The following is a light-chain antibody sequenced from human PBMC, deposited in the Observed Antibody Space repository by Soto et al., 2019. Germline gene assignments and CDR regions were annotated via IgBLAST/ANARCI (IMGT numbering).Light chain of an antibody. CDR2: GAS. CDR1: QSVADN. V-gene: IGKV3-15*01. Sequence: EIVMTQSPATLSVSPGERATLSCRSSQSVADNLAWFQQKPGQGPRLLIYGASTRATGIPARFSGSGSETDFTLTVSSLRSEDSAVYYCQQYNYWPITFGQGTLLEIK. CDR3: QQYNYWPIT. J-gene: IGKJ5*01.